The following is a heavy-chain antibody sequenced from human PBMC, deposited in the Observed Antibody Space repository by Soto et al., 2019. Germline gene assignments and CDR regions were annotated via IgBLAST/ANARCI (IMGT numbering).Heavy chain of an antibody. CDR2: ISGSGGST. CDR3: AKEISIFGVVTKQPDAFDI. V-gene: IGHV3-23*01. CDR1: GFTFSSYA. Sequence: EVQLLESGGGLVQPGGSLRLSCAASGFTFSSYAMSWVRQAPGKGLEWVSAISGSGGSTYYADSVKGRFTISRDNSKNTRYMQMNSLRAEDTAVYYCAKEISIFGVVTKQPDAFDIWGQGTMVTVSS. D-gene: IGHD3-3*01. J-gene: IGHJ3*02.